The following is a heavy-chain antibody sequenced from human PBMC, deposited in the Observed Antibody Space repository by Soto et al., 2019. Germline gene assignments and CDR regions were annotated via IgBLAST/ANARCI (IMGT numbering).Heavy chain of an antibody. Sequence: QLQLQESGPGLVKPSETLSLTCSVSGDSMSSFIYYWGWLRQPPGKGLEWIGSIYNSVSTSYNPSLKSRVSMSVDTSKSQFSLKLSSVTVADTAVYYCARNRSQIAGPGPAVFGYWGQGILVTVSS. J-gene: IGHJ4*02. V-gene: IGHV4-39*01. CDR2: IYNSVST. D-gene: IGHD6-19*01. CDR3: ARNRSQIAGPGPAVFGY. CDR1: GDSMSSFIYY.